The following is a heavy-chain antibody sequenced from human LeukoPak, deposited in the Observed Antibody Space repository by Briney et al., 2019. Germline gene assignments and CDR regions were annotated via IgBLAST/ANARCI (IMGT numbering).Heavy chain of an antibody. J-gene: IGHJ4*02. V-gene: IGHV4-61*02. CDR3: ARFEDCSSTSCYTIDY. D-gene: IGHD2-2*02. Sequence: SQTLSLTCTVAGGSISSGSYYWSWIRQPAGKGLEWIGRIYTSGSTNYNPSLKSRVTISVDRSKNQFSLKLSSVTAADTAVYYCARFEDCSSTSCYTIDYWGQGTLVTVSS. CDR1: GGSISSGSYY. CDR2: IYTSGST.